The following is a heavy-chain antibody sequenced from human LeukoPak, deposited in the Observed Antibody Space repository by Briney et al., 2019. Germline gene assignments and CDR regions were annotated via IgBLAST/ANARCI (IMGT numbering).Heavy chain of an antibody. Sequence: SETLSLTCAVYGGSFSGYYWSWIRQPPGKGLEWIGEINHSGSTKYNPSLKSRVTISVDTSKNQFSLKLSSVTAADTAVYYCARGRPETATARRLNFDYWGQGTLVTVSS. V-gene: IGHV4-34*01. CDR2: INHSGST. CDR1: GGSFSGYY. CDR3: ARGRPETATARRLNFDY. J-gene: IGHJ4*02. D-gene: IGHD5-18*01.